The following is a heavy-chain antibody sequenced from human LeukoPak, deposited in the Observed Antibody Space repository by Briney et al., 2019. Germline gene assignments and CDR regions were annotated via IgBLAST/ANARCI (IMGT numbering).Heavy chain of an antibody. J-gene: IGHJ4*02. Sequence: SETLSLTCTVSGGSISSYYWSWIRQPPGKGLEWIGYIYYSGSTNYNPSLKSRVTISVDTSKNQFSLKLSSVTAADTAVYYCARHGYYYDSSGYTSLVFDYWGQGTLVNVSS. CDR1: GGSISSYY. D-gene: IGHD3-22*01. V-gene: IGHV4-59*08. CDR3: ARHGYYYDSSGYTSLVFDY. CDR2: IYYSGST.